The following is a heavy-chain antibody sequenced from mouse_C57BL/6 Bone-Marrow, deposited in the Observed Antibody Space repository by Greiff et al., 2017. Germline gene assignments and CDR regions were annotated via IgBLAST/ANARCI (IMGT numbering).Heavy chain of an antibody. J-gene: IGHJ2*01. D-gene: IGHD2-4*01. Sequence: VQLQQSGAELVKPGASVKMSCKASGYTFTSYWITWVKQRPGQGLAWIGDIYPGSGSTNYNEKFKSKATLTVDTSSSTAYMPLSSLTSADSAVYYCARIYYDYDLDYWGQGTTLTVSS. V-gene: IGHV1-55*01. CDR2: IYPGSGST. CDR3: ARIYYDYDLDY. CDR1: GYTFTSYW.